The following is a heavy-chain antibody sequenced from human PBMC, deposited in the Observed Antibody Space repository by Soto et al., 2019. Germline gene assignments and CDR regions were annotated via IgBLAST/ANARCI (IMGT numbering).Heavy chain of an antibody. Sequence: PSETLSLTCAVYGGSFSGYYWSWIRQPPGKGLEWIGEINHSGSTNYNPSLKSRFTISVDTSKNQLSLRLSSVTAADTAVYYCARGLKAVEKDYMDVWGKGTTVTVSS. CDR3: ARGLKAVEKDYMDV. J-gene: IGHJ6*03. CDR2: INHSGST. V-gene: IGHV4-34*01. CDR1: GGSFSGYY.